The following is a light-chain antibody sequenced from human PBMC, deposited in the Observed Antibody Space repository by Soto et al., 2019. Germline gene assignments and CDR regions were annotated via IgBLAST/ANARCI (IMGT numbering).Light chain of an antibody. CDR1: QGIGSA. CDR2: AAS. J-gene: IGKJ1*01. Sequence: AIQLTQSPSSLSASVGDRVTITCRASQGIGSALGWYQQKPGKVPKLLIYAASTLQSGVPSRFSGSGSGTDFTLTISSLQPEDFATYYCLLDFSYFWAFGQGTKVGVK. V-gene: IGKV1-6*01. CDR3: LLDFSYFWA.